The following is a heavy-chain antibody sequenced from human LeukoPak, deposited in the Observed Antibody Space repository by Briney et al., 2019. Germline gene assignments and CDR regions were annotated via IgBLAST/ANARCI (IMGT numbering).Heavy chain of an antibody. Sequence: ASVKVSCKASGYTFSIYYMHWVRQAPGQGLEWLGWINPNSGDTNYAQKFQGRVTMTRDTSISTTYMELSRLRSDDTAVYYCARDRDYYDSSGYYRDAFDIWGQGTMVTVSS. D-gene: IGHD3-22*01. J-gene: IGHJ3*02. CDR3: ARDRDYYDSSGYYRDAFDI. V-gene: IGHV1-2*02. CDR1: GYTFSIYY. CDR2: INPNSGDT.